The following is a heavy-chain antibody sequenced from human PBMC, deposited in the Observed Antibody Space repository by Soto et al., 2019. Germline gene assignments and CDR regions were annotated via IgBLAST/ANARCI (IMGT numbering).Heavy chain of an antibody. J-gene: IGHJ4*02. CDR1: GGSIGTYY. D-gene: IGHD3-10*02. Sequence: SETLSLTCSVSGGSIGTYYWHWIRQPPGKGLEWIAYIYYTGNAKYNPSLKSRVTISVDTSKNVFSLNLNSLTAADTAVYYCARGLYGELSPFEYRGRGTLGTVSS. V-gene: IGHV4-59*01. CDR2: IYYTGNA. CDR3: ARGLYGELSPFEY.